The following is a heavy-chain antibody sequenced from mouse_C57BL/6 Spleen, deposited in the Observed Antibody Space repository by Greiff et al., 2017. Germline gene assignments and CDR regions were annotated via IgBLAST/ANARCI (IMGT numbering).Heavy chain of an antibody. D-gene: IGHD1-3*01. CDR3: ARDNYCAMDY. CDR2: ISSGSSTI. Sequence: DVHLVESGGGLVKPGGSLKLSCAASGFTFSDYGMHWVRQAPEKGLEWVAYISSGSSTIYYADTVKGRFTISRDNAKNTLFLQMTSLRSEDTAMYYCARDNYCAMDYWGQGTSVTVSS. CDR1: GFTFSDYG. J-gene: IGHJ4*01. V-gene: IGHV5-17*01.